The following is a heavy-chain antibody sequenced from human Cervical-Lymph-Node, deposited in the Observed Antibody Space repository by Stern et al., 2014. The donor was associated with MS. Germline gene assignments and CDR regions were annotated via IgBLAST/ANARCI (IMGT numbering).Heavy chain of an antibody. D-gene: IGHD3-10*01. CDR3: ARGRQYYYASGSSPPDAFDI. CDR1: GGSISSGADY. CDR2: IYYSGST. V-gene: IGHV4-31*03. J-gene: IGHJ3*02. Sequence: QLQLQESGPGLVKPSQTLSLTCTVSGGSISSGADYWNWLRPHPGKGLEWIGYIYYSGSTEYNPSHKRRVIISADTSKKQFSLKLRSVTAADTAVYYCARGRQYYYASGSSPPDAFDIWGQGTMVTVSS.